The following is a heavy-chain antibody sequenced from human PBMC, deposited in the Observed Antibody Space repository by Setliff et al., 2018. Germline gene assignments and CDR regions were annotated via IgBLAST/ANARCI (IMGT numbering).Heavy chain of an antibody. J-gene: IGHJ6*02. CDR3: ARGEYSAYVSYYGMDV. Sequence: SVKVSCKASGDTFNTYAFSRVRQAPGQGLEWMGGIIPLFGTATYAQKFRDRFTITADESTSTVYMELSRLRSEDTAIYYCARGEYSAYVSYYGMDVWGQGTTVTVSS. V-gene: IGHV1-69*13. CDR1: GDTFNTYA. D-gene: IGHD5-12*01. CDR2: IIPLFGTA.